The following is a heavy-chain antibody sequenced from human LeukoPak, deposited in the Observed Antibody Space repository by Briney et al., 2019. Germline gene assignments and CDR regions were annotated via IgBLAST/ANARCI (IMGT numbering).Heavy chain of an antibody. CDR3: AREASVLLWFGELLSGERYNWFDP. J-gene: IGHJ5*02. CDR1: GYTFTSYY. D-gene: IGHD3-10*01. Sequence: GASVKVSCKASGYTFTSYYMHWVRQAPGQGLEWMGIINPSGGSTSYAQKFQGRVTMTRDMSTSTVYMELSSLRSEDTAVYYCAREASVLLWFGELLSGERYNWFDPWGQGTLVTVSS. CDR2: INPSGGST. V-gene: IGHV1-46*01.